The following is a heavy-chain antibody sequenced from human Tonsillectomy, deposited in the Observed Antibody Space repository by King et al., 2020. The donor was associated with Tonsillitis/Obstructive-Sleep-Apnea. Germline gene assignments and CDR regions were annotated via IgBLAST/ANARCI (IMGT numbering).Heavy chain of an antibody. CDR1: GFTFTNAW. J-gene: IGHJ4*02. Sequence: DVQLVESGGGLVKPGGSLRLSCAVSGFTFTNAWMSWVRQAPGKGLEWVGRIKSKTDGGTTDYAAPVKGRFSISRDDSKNTLYLQMNSLKTEDKAVYYCITEWVDIVTGYFDSWGQGTLVTVPS. V-gene: IGHV3-15*01. CDR2: IKSKTDGGTT. CDR3: ITEWVDIVTGYFDS. D-gene: IGHD5-12*01.